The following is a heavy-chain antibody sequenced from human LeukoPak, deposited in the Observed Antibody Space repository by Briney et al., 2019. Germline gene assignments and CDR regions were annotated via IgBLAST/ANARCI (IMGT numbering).Heavy chain of an antibody. CDR1: GGSISSGSYY. D-gene: IGHD2-2*01. J-gene: IGHJ4*02. Sequence: SQTLSLTCTVSGGSISSGSYYWSWIRQPAGKGLEWIGRIYTSGSTNYSPSLKSRVTISVDTSKNQFSLKLSSVTAADTAVYYCVLRSSARREGSDYWGQGTLVTVSS. CDR2: IYTSGST. CDR3: VLRSSARREGSDY. V-gene: IGHV4-61*02.